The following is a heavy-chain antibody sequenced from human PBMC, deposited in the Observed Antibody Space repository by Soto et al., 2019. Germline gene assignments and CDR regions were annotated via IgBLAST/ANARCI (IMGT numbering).Heavy chain of an antibody. CDR1: GGTFSSYA. CDR3: ARRKNRRDSSGYYKLHY. D-gene: IGHD3-22*01. CDR2: SIPIFGTA. Sequence: QVQLGQSGAEVKKPGSSVKVSCKASGGTFSSYAISWVRQAPGQGLEWMGGSIPIFGTANYAQKFQGRVTITADESTSTAYMELSSLRSEDTAVYYCARRKNRRDSSGYYKLHYWGQGTLVTVSS. J-gene: IGHJ4*02. V-gene: IGHV1-69*01.